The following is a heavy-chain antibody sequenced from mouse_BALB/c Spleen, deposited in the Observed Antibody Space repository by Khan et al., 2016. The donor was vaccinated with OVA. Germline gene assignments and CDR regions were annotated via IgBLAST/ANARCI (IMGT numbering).Heavy chain of an antibody. CDR3: ARDYWFTY. Sequence: EVQLVESGGGLVKPGGSLKFSCAASGFTFSNYAMSLFRQTPEQRLDWVASISSGGSTFSPDSVKGRFTISSDNARNILYLQMSSLRSEDTAMYYCARDYWFTYWGQGTLVTVSA. V-gene: IGHV5-6-5*01. CDR1: GFTFSNYA. CDR2: ISSGGST. J-gene: IGHJ3*01.